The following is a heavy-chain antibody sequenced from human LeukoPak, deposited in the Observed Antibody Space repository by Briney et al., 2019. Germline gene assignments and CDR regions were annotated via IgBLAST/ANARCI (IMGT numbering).Heavy chain of an antibody. Sequence: GGSLRLSCAASGFTFSNYAMSWVRQAPGKGLEWVSSIRASGDSIYYADSVKGRSTISRDNSKNTLYLRMNSLRAEDTAVYYCAKDLAVADYWGQGTLVTVSS. J-gene: IGHJ4*02. V-gene: IGHV3-23*01. CDR1: GFTFSNYA. D-gene: IGHD6-19*01. CDR3: AKDLAVADY. CDR2: IRASGDSI.